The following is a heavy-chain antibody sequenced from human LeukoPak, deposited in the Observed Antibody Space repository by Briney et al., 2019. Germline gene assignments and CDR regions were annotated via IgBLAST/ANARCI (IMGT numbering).Heavy chain of an antibody. D-gene: IGHD3-22*01. CDR1: GYTFTDYY. CDR2: INPNSGGT. Sequence: ASVKVSGKASGYTFTDYYMHWVRQAPGQGLEWMGWINPNSGGTNYAQNFQGRVTMTRDTSISTAYMELSRLRSDDTAVYYCARADQNYYDSSGYFTPFDYWGQGTLVTVST. V-gene: IGHV1-2*02. J-gene: IGHJ4*02. CDR3: ARADQNYYDSSGYFTPFDY.